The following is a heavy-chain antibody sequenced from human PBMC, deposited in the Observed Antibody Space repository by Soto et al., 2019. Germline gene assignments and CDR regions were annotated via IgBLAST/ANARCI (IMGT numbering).Heavy chain of an antibody. CDR3: AKDVVRGVIDAFDI. D-gene: IGHD3-10*01. CDR1: GGSINSAGHP. CDR2: ISGSGGST. J-gene: IGHJ3*02. V-gene: IGHV3-23*01. Sequence: QPSETLSLTCTVSGGSINSAGHPWGWVRQAPGKGLEWVSAISGSGGSTYYADSVKGRFTISRDNSKNTLYLQMNSLRAEDTAVYYCAKDVVRGVIDAFDIWGQGTMVTVSS.